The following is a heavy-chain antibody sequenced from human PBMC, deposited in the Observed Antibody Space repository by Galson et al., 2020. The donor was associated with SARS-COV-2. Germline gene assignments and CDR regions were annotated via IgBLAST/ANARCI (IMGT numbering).Heavy chain of an antibody. CDR3: ARDRDYDYVWGPSMYNWFDP. J-gene: IGHJ5*02. CDR1: GFTFSSYW. Sequence: ETGGSLRLSCAASGFTFSSYWMSWVRQAPGKWLEWVANINQEESEKYSVDSVKGRFTISRDNAKNSLYLQMNSLRAEDTAVYYCARDRDYDYVWGPSMYNWFDPWGQGTLVTVSS. CDR2: INQEESEK. D-gene: IGHD3-16*01. V-gene: IGHV3-7*03.